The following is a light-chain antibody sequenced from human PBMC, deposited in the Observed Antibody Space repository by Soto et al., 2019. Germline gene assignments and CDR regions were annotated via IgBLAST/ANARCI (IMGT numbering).Light chain of an antibody. Sequence: DIQMTQSPSTLSASVGDRVTITCRASQSISSWLAWYQQKPGKAPNLLIYKASSLESGVPSRFSGSGSGTEFTFTISSLQPDDFATYYCQHYNTYSWTFGQGTKVDIK. V-gene: IGKV1-5*03. CDR3: QHYNTYSWT. J-gene: IGKJ1*01. CDR2: KAS. CDR1: QSISSW.